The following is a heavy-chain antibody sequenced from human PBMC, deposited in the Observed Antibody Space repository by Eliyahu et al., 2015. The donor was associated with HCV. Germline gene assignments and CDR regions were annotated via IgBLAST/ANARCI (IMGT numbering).Heavy chain of an antibody. Sequence: QVQLQESGPGLVKPSQTLSLTCXVSGGSIRXGXYYXSWIRQPAGKGLEWIGRIYTSGSTNYNPSLKSRVTISVDTSKNQFSLKLSSVTAADTAVYYCAREFGTLWVTQTWFDPWGQGTLVTVSS. V-gene: IGHV4-61*02. D-gene: IGHD3-10*01. CDR1: GGSIRXGXYY. CDR3: AREFGTLWVTQTWFDP. J-gene: IGHJ5*02. CDR2: IYTSGST.